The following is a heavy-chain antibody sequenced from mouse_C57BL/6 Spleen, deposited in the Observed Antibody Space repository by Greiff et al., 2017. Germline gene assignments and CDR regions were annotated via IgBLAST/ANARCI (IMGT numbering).Heavy chain of an antibody. V-gene: IGHV5-16*01. J-gene: IGHJ1*03. CDR3: ARALLSGGYFDV. CDR1: GFTFSDYY. CDR2: INYDGSST. D-gene: IGHD2-1*01. Sequence: EVQLVESEGGLVQPGRSMKLSCTASGFTFSDYYIAWVRQVLDKGLDWVANINYDGSSTYYLDSLTSRFIISRDNAENILYLHMSSLKSEDTATYYCARALLSGGYFDVWGTGTTVTVSS.